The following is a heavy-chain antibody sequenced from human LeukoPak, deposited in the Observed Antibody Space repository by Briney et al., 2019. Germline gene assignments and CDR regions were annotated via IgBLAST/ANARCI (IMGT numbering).Heavy chain of an antibody. J-gene: IGHJ6*03. CDR2: ISSDGVEK. CDR1: GFTFSHYG. CDR3: AREGHYDILTGYSPVEYYFYYMDV. D-gene: IGHD3-9*01. V-gene: IGHV3-30*04. Sequence: PGGSLRLSCEPPGFTFSHYGIHWVRQTPGKGLEWVAAISSDGVEKHYADSVKGRFTISRDNSKSTLYLQMNSLRAEDTALYYCAREGHYDILTGYSPVEYYFYYMDVWGKGTTVTVSS.